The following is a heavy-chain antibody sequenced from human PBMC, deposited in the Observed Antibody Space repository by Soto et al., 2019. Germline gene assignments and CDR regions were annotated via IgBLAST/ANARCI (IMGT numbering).Heavy chain of an antibody. CDR2: ISSSSSYI. CDR1: GFTFSSYS. D-gene: IGHD5-18*01. CDR3: ARVGLDTAMVSN. Sequence: GGSLRLSCATSGFTFSSYSMNWVRQAPGKGLEWVSSISSSSSYIYYADSVKGRFTISRDNAKNSLYLQMNSLRAEDTAVYYCARVGLDTAMVSNWGQGTLVTVSS. V-gene: IGHV3-21*01. J-gene: IGHJ4*02.